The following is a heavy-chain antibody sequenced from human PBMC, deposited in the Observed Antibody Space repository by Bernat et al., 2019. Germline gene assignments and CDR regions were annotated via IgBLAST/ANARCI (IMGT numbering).Heavy chain of an antibody. D-gene: IGHD2-2*01. J-gene: IGHJ5*02. CDR1: GYTFTSYD. CDR2: INPNSGGT. CDR3: ARGHYCSSTSCYSRWFDP. V-gene: IGHV1-2*04. Sequence: QVQLVQSGAEVKKPGASVKVSCKASGYTFTSYDINWVRQATGQGLEWMGWINPNSGGTNYAQKFQGWVTMTRDTSISTAYMELSRLRSDDTAVYYCARGHYCSSTSCYSRWFDPWGQGTLVTVSS.